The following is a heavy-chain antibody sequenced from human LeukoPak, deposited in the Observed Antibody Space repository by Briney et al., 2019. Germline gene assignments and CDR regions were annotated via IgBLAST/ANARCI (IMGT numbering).Heavy chain of an antibody. CDR3: ARGQLTDDLDY. CDR2: INPNIGAT. J-gene: IGHJ4*02. CDR1: GYTLTGNY. D-gene: IGHD1-14*01. V-gene: IGHV1-2*02. Sequence: GASVKVSFKSSGYTLTGNYMHLVRQAPGQGLEWMGWINPNIGATKYARKFQGRVTMTRDTSISTAYMDLSRLRSDDTAVYYCARGQLTDDLDYWGQGTLVTVSS.